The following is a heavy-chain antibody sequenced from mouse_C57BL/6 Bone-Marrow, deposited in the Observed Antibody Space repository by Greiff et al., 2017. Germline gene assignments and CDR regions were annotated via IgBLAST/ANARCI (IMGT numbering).Heavy chain of an antibody. CDR1: GFTFSDYY. Sequence: EVKVVESEGGLVQPGSSMKLSCTASGFTFSDYYMAWVRQVPEKGLEWVANINYDGSSTYYLDSLKSRFIISRDNAKNILYLQMSSLKSEDTATYYCARVSYYFDYWGQGTTRTVSS. J-gene: IGHJ2*01. CDR3: ARVSYYFDY. CDR2: INYDGSST. V-gene: IGHV5-16*01.